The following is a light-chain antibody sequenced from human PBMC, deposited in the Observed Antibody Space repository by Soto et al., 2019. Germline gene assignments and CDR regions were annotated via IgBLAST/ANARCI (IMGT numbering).Light chain of an antibody. Sequence: QSALTQPASVSGSPGQSITISCTGTSSDVGGYNFVSWYQQHPGKAPKLMIYEDSNRPSGVSNRFSGSKSGNTASLTISGRQAEYEADYYCSSYINSSTLVFGGGTKLTVL. CDR3: SSYINSSTLV. CDR2: EDS. J-gene: IGLJ3*02. CDR1: SSDVGGYNF. V-gene: IGLV2-14*01.